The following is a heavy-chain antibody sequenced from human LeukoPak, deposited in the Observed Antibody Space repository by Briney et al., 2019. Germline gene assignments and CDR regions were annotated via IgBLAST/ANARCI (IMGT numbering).Heavy chain of an antibody. Sequence: SETLSLTCAVYGGSFSDYYWGWIRQPPGKGLEWIGSVYFSGRTFYNPSLNSRVTISVDTSNNQFSLELTSVTAADTAVYYCARQVVDDILYFFDYWGQGALVTVSS. CDR1: GGSFSDYY. CDR3: ARQVVDDILYFFDY. D-gene: IGHD2-8*02. CDR2: VYFSGRT. V-gene: IGHV4-34*01. J-gene: IGHJ4*02.